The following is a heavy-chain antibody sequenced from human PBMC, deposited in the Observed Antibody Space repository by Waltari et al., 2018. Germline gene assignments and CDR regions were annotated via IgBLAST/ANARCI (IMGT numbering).Heavy chain of an antibody. Sequence: QVQLVQSGAEVKKPGASVKVSCKASGYTFTGYYMPWVRPAPGQGLEWMGWINPNSGGTNYAQKFQGRVTMTRDTSISTAYMELSRLRSDDTAVYYCARNTPRWSPRYFDLWGRGTLVTVSS. D-gene: IGHD2-15*01. CDR1: GYTFTGYY. V-gene: IGHV1-2*02. J-gene: IGHJ2*01. CDR3: ARNTPRWSPRYFDL. CDR2: INPNSGGT.